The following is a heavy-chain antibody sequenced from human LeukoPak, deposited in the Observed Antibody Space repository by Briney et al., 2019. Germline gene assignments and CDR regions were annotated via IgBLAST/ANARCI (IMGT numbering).Heavy chain of an antibody. J-gene: IGHJ3*02. D-gene: IGHD5-18*01. CDR2: IRYDGTNK. Sequence: PGGSLRLSCAASGFTFSRYGMHWVRQAPGKGLEWVAFIRYDGTNKYYADSVRGRFTISRDNSKNTLYLQMNSLRAEDTAVYYCARVSYGDTAIIDAFDIWGQGTMVTVSS. CDR1: GFTFSRYG. CDR3: ARVSYGDTAIIDAFDI. V-gene: IGHV3-30*02.